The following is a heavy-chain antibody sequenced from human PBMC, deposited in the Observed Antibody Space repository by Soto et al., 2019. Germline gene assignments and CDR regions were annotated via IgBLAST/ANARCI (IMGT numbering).Heavy chain of an antibody. V-gene: IGHV3-66*01. D-gene: IGHD3-3*01. J-gene: IGHJ4*02. CDR1: GFTVSSNY. CDR2: IYSGGST. Sequence: EVQLVESGGGLVQPGGSLRLSCAASGFTVSSNYMSWVRQAPGKGLEWVSVIYSGGSTYYADSVKGRFTISRDNSKNTLYLQMNSLRAEDTAVYYCARAAENYDFWSGYLDYWGQGTLVTVSS. CDR3: ARAAENYDFWSGYLDY.